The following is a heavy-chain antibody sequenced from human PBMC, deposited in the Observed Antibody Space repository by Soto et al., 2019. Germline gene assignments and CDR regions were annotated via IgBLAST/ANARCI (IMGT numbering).Heavy chain of an antibody. CDR1: GFSISDHY. Sequence: GGSLRLSCRASGFSISDHYMSCIRQAPGKGLEWVSYSSNSGTFTKYADSVKGRFSISRDNAKNSLYLEINSLRGEDTAIYYCARSGDNYNVLDYWGQGTPVTVSS. CDR3: ARSGDNYNVLDY. J-gene: IGHJ4*02. D-gene: IGHD3-10*02. CDR2: SSNSGTFT. V-gene: IGHV3-11*03.